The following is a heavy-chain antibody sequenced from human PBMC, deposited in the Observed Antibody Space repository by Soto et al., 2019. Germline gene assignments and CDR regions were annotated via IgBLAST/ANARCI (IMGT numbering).Heavy chain of an antibody. CDR2: IFYTGST. CDR3: ARIKRGFTYGSILDF. CDR1: GGYISHYY. J-gene: IGHJ4*02. V-gene: IGHV4-59*01. Sequence: PSETLSLTCSVSGGYISHYYWGWLRQPPGKGLECIGYIFYTGSTNYSPSLKSRLSISVDTSQSQFSLRLRSVTAADTAIYYCARIKRGFTYGSILDFWGQSVLVTVSS. D-gene: IGHD5-18*01.